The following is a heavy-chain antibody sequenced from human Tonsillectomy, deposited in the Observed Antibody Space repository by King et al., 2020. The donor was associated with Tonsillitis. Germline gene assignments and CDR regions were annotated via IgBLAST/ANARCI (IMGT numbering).Heavy chain of an antibody. Sequence: VQLVESGAEVKKPGSSVKVSCKASGDTFNTYRITWVRQAPGQGLEWMGGIIPIFGTSNYAQKFQGRVTITADESTSTVYMELNSLRSEDTAVYYCARDCGGDCYFGYWGQGTLVIVSS. V-gene: IGHV1-69*01. CDR2: IIPIFGTS. CDR3: ARDCGGDCYFGY. J-gene: IGHJ4*02. CDR1: GDTFNTYR. D-gene: IGHD2-21*02.